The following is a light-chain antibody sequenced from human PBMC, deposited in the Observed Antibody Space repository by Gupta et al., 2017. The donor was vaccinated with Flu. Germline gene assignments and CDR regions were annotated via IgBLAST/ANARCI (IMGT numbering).Light chain of an antibody. CDR2: GAS. Sequence: EIVMTQSPATLSVSPGERATLSCRASQSVSSNLAWYQQKPGQAPRLLIYGASTRATGIPARFSGSESGTELTLTISSLQSEDFAVYYTQQDNNWPLTSGGGTKVEIK. J-gene: IGKJ4*01. CDR1: QSVSSN. CDR3: QQDNNWPLT. V-gene: IGKV3-15*01.